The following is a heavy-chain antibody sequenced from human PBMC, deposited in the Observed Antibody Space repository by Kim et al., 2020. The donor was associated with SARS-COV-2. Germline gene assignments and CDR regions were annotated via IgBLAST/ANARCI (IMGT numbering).Heavy chain of an antibody. CDR3: ARGSPVVVVTATLDY. J-gene: IGHJ4*02. V-gene: IGHV4-34*01. D-gene: IGHD2-21*02. Sequence: PSLKSRVTRSVDTSKNQFSLKLSSVTAADTAVYYCARGSPVVVVTATLDYWGQGTLVTVSS.